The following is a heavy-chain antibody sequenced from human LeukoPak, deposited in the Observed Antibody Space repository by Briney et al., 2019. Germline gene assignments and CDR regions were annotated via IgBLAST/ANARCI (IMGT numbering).Heavy chain of an antibody. V-gene: IGHV3-66*01. J-gene: IGHJ6*02. D-gene: IGHD2-2*01. CDR2: IYSGGST. Sequence: GGSLRLSCAASGFTVSSNYMIWVRQAPGKGLEWVSVIYSGGSTYYADSVKGRFTISRDNSKNTLYLQMNSLRAEDTAVYYCARGTINYYYYGMDVWGQGTTVTVSS. CDR1: GFTVSSNY. CDR3: ARGTINYYYYGMDV.